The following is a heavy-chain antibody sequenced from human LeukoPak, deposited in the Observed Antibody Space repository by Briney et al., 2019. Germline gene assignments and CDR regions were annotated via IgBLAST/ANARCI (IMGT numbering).Heavy chain of an antibody. Sequence: GESLKISCKGSGYSFTNYWVGWVRQMPGKGLEWMGIVYPGGSDTRYSPSFQGQVTISADKSISTAYLQWSSLKASDTAMYYCARRKDPGYFDYWGQGTLVTVSS. V-gene: IGHV5-51*01. D-gene: IGHD7-27*01. J-gene: IGHJ4*02. CDR2: VYPGGSDT. CDR3: ARRKDPGYFDY. CDR1: GYSFTNYW.